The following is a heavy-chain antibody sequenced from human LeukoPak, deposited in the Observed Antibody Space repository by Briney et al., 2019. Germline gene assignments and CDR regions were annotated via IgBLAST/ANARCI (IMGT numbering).Heavy chain of an antibody. J-gene: IGHJ4*02. CDR3: ARDRTIGELVDY. CDR2: ISSSGSTT. CDR1: GFTFRSYE. D-gene: IGHD3-10*01. V-gene: IGHV3-48*03. Sequence: GGSLRLSCAASGFTFRSYEMNWVRQAPGKGLEWVSYISSSGSTTYYADSVKGRFTISRDNAKNSLYLQMNSLRAEDTAVYYCARDRTIGELVDYWGQGTLVTVSS.